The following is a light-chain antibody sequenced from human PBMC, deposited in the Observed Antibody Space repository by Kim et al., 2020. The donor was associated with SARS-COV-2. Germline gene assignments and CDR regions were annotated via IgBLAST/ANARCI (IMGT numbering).Light chain of an antibody. CDR1: SYNLGGKS. V-gene: IGLV1-44*01. CDR2: QDN. Sequence: GQGETACYSGSSYNLGGKSVTWYQQQPGPAPVVVIYQDNQRPSGVPDRFSGSKSGNTATLAISGGQSVDEADYYCEAWESSTHGYVFGTGTKVTVL. CDR3: EAWESSTHGYV. J-gene: IGLJ1*01.